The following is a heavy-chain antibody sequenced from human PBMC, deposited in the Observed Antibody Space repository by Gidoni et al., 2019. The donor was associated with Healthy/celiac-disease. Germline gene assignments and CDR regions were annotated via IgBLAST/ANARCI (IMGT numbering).Heavy chain of an antibody. V-gene: IGHV4-31*03. Sequence: QVQLQESGPGLVKPSQTLSLTCTVSGGSISSGGYYWSWIRQHPGKGLEWIGYIYYSGSTYYNPSLKSRVTISVDTSKNQFSLKLSSVTAADTAVYYCARGRGRQLLLSRVDYWGQGTLVTVSS. CDR3: ARGRGRQLLLSRVDY. J-gene: IGHJ4*02. D-gene: IGHD2-2*01. CDR1: GGSISSGGYY. CDR2: IYYSGST.